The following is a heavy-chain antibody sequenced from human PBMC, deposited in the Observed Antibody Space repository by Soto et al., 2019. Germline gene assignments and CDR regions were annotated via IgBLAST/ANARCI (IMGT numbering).Heavy chain of an antibody. CDR1: GFTFSSYS. J-gene: IGHJ5*02. V-gene: IGHV3-48*01. CDR2: ISSSSSTI. D-gene: IGHD6-19*01. Sequence: HPGGSLRLSCAASGFTFSSYSMNWVRQAPGKGLEWVSYISSSSSTIYYADSVKGRFTISRDNAKNSLYLQMNSLRAEDTAVYYCARVIAVAGTRWFDPWGQGTLVTVSS. CDR3: ARVIAVAGTRWFDP.